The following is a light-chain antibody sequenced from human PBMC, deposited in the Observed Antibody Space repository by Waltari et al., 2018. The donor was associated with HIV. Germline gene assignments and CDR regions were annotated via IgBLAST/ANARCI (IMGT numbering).Light chain of an antibody. J-gene: IGLJ2*01. CDR3: TTYTAKDSLL. CDR1: SYEFDLHNF. Sequence: SALTQPASVSGSPGQSVTISCTGTSYEFDLHNFLSWYQQHPGKAPQLIIFGVNSRPSGISSRCSASTSGDTASLTISGLQSGDEADYYCTTYTAKDSLLIGSGTKLTVL. CDR2: GVN. V-gene: IGLV2-14*01.